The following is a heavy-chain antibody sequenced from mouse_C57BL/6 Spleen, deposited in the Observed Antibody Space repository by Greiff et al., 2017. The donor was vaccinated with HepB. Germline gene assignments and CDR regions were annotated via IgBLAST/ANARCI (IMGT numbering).Heavy chain of an antibody. J-gene: IGHJ2*01. D-gene: IGHD1-1*01. V-gene: IGHV5-16*01. CDR1: GFTFSDYY. CDR2: INYDGSST. CDR3: ARGATVVGGAYYFDY. Sequence: EVKLVESEGGLVQPGSSMKLSCTASGFTFSDYYMAWVRQVPEKGLEWVANINYDGSSTYYLDSLKSRFIISRDNAKNILYLQMSSLKSEDTATYYCARGATVVGGAYYFDYWGQGTTLTVSS.